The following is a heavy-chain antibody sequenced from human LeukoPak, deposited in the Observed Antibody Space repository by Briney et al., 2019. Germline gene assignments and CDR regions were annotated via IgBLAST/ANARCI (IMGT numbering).Heavy chain of an antibody. Sequence: PSETLSLTCAVYGGSLSDYYWSWIRQSPGKGLEWIGEISRRGRTYYNLSLKSRVTISIDTSKNQFSLKVNSVSAADTAVYYCASQRARITMVRGVIIHPGVYWGQGTLVTVSS. CDR2: ISRRGRT. D-gene: IGHD3-10*01. CDR1: GGSLSDYY. J-gene: IGHJ4*02. CDR3: ASQRARITMVRGVIIHPGVY. V-gene: IGHV4-34*01.